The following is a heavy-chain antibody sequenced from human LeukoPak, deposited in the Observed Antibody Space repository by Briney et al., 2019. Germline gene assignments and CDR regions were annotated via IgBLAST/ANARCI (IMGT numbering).Heavy chain of an antibody. CDR1: GCTFSSYG. CDR2: ISYDGSNK. J-gene: IGHJ4*02. V-gene: IGHV3-30*18. Sequence: RSLRLSCAASGCTFSSYGMHWVRQEPPKGLEGVAVISYDGSNKYYADSVKGRFTISRDNSKNTLYLQMNSLRAEDTAVYYCAKDGAYCGGDCPPYYFDYWGQGTLVTVSS. D-gene: IGHD2-21*02. CDR3: AKDGAYCGGDCPPYYFDY.